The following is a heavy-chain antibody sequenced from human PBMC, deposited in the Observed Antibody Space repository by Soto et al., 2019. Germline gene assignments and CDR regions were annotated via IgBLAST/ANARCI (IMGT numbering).Heavy chain of an antibody. CDR1: GYTFTGYY. Sequence: QVPLVQSGAEVKKPGASVKVSCKASGYTFTGYYMHWVRQAPGQGLEWMGWINPNSGGTNYAQKFQGWVTMTRDTSTSASYTELSRLRSDDTAVYYCARERSYYDSSGSVYYYGMDVWGRGTTVTVSS. J-gene: IGHJ6*02. V-gene: IGHV1-2*04. CDR3: ARERSYYDSSGSVYYYGMDV. CDR2: INPNSGGT. D-gene: IGHD3-22*01.